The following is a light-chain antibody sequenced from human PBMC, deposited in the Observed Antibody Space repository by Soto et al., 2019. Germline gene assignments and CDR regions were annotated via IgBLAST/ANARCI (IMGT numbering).Light chain of an antibody. V-gene: IGLV1-47*01. CDR3: AAWDDSLRGHV. J-gene: IGLJ3*02. CDR2: RND. Sequence: SVLTQAPSASGTPGQRVTISCSGSSSNVGGNYVYWYQQFPGTAPKLLIYRNDQRPSGVPDRFSGSKSGTSASLAISGLRSDDEADYHCAAWDDSLRGHVFGGGTKVTVL. CDR1: SSNVGGNY.